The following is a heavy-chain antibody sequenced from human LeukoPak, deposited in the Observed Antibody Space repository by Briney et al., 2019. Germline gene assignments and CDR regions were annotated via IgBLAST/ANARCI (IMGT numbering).Heavy chain of an antibody. CDR2: INTDGSDT. D-gene: IGHD3-3*01. CDR1: GFTFSSYW. Sequence: PGGSLRLSCAASGFTFSSYWMHWVRQAPGRGLVWVSRINTDGSDTSYADSVKGRFTISRDNAKNTLYLQMNSLRAEDTAVYYCARDLDFWSGYGDYWGQGTLVTVSS. V-gene: IGHV3-74*01. CDR3: ARDLDFWSGYGDY. J-gene: IGHJ4*02.